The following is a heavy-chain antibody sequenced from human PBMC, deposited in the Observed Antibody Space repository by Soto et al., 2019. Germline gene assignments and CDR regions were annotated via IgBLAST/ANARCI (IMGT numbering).Heavy chain of an antibody. CDR2: IYYSGST. J-gene: IGHJ4*02. Sequence: SETLSLTCTVSGGSISSGDYYWSWIRQHPGKGLEWIGYIYYSGSTSYNPSLKSRVTISVDTSKNQFSLKLNSVTAADTAVYYCARDPWGARLLGYWGQGTLVTVSS. V-gene: IGHV4-31*03. CDR1: GGSISSGDYY. D-gene: IGHD3-16*01. CDR3: ARDPWGARLLGY.